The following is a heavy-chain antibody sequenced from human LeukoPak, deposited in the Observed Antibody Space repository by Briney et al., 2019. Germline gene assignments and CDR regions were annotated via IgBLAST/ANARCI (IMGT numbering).Heavy chain of an antibody. CDR2: INHSGST. CDR1: GGSISGYY. CDR3: ARDGRGRCSSTSCYYGP. D-gene: IGHD2-2*01. J-gene: IGHJ5*02. Sequence: SETLSLTCTVSGGSISGYYWSWIRQPPGKGLEWIGEINHSGSTNYNPSLKSRVTISVDTSKNQFSLKLSSVTAADTAVYYCARDGRGRCSSTSCYYGPWGQGTLVTVSS. V-gene: IGHV4-34*01.